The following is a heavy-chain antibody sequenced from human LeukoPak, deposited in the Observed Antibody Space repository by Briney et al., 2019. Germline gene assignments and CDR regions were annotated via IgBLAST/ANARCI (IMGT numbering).Heavy chain of an antibody. V-gene: IGHV4-34*08. CDR3: ATPGGELRYFDY. D-gene: IGHD1-14*01. CDR1: GFTFIDYW. CDR2: INHSGST. Sequence: PGGSLRLSCAASGFTFIDYWMTWVRQPPGKGLEWIGEINHSGSTNYNPSLKSRVTISVDTSKNQFSLKLSSVTAADTAVYYCATPGGELRYFDYWGQGTLVTVSS. J-gene: IGHJ4*02.